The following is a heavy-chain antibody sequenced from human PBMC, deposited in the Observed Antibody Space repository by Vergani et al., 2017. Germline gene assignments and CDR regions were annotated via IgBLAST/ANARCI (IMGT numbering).Heavy chain of an antibody. CDR2: IYYSGST. CDR3: ARQTDYDFWIGFSP. J-gene: IGHJ5*02. CDR1: GGSISSSSYY. V-gene: IGHV4-39*01. D-gene: IGHD3-3*01. Sequence: QLQLQESGPGLVKPSETLSLTCTVSGGSISSSSYYWGWIRQPPGKGLEWIGSIYYSGSTYYNPSLKSRFTISVDTSKNQFSLRLSSVTAADTAVYYCARQTDYDFWIGFSPWGQGTLVTVSS.